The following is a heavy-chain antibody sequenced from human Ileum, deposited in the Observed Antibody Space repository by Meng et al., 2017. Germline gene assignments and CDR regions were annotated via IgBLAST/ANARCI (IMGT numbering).Heavy chain of an antibody. CDR3: ARENTIFGVVWGSWFDP. D-gene: IGHD3-3*01. CDR2: IYYSGST. CDR1: GGSISSGDYY. Sequence: QVQLQESGPGLVKPSQTLALTWTVSGGSISSGDYYWSWIRQPPGKGLEWIGYIYYSGSTYYNPSLKSRVTISVDTSKNQFSLKLSSVTAADTAVYYCARENTIFGVVWGSWFDPWGQGTLVTVSS. V-gene: IGHV4-30-4*01. J-gene: IGHJ5*02.